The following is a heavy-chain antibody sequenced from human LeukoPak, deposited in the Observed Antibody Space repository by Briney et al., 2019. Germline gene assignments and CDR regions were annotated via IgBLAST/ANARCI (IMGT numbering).Heavy chain of an antibody. CDR3: ARFSYGSYYYYYMDV. D-gene: IGHD5-18*01. CDR1: GYTFTSYY. J-gene: IGHJ6*03. V-gene: IGHV1-46*01. CDR2: INPSGGST. Sequence: ASVKVSCKASGYTFTSYYMHWVRQAPGQGLEWMGIINPSGGSTSYAQKFQGRVTMTRDMSTSTVYMELSSLRSEDTAVYYCARFSYGSYYYYYMDVWGKGTTVTVSS.